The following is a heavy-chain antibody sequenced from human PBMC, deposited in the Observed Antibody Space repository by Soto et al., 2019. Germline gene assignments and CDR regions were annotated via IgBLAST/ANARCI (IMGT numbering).Heavy chain of an antibody. J-gene: IGHJ4*02. Sequence: QVQLQQWGAGLVKPSETLSLSCAVYGQSFSGHSWAWIRQPPGKGLEWIGEINESGSTYYNPSLKSPVTISPDTSKNQFSLEPSSVRAADTAAYFCARGSGIVALPGELEDVKYDYWGQGTLVNVSS. CDR3: ARGSGIVALPGELEDVKYDY. D-gene: IGHD1-1*01. V-gene: IGHV4-34*01. CDR1: GQSFSGHS. CDR2: INESGST.